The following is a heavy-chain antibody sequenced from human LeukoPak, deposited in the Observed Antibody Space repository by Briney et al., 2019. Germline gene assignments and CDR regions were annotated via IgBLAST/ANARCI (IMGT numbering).Heavy chain of an antibody. Sequence: ASVKVSCKASEYTFTGYYMHWVRQAPGQGLEWMGIINPSGGSTSYAQKFQGRVTMTRDTATSTVYMELSSLRSEDTAVYYCARDVGYCSGGSCRTGPDYWGQGTLVTVSS. CDR1: EYTFTGYY. CDR2: INPSGGST. J-gene: IGHJ4*02. D-gene: IGHD2-15*01. CDR3: ARDVGYCSGGSCRTGPDY. V-gene: IGHV1-46*01.